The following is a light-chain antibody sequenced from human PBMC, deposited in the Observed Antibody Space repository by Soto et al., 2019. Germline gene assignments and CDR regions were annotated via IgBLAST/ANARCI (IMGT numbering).Light chain of an antibody. CDR2: DAY. J-gene: IGKJ3*01. CDR3: QKPDHLPL. Sequence: DMQMTQSPPSLSASVGDRVTITCQASHDIGNSLNWYQDKPGQAPKLVIYDAYNLETGVPSTFSGNGYGTDFTFTISSLRPEDIATYCCQKPDHLPLFGPGTKLGSK. V-gene: IGKV1-33*01. CDR1: HDIGNS.